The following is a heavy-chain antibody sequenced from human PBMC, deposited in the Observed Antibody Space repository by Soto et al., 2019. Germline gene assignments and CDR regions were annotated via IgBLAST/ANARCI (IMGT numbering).Heavy chain of an antibody. CDR3: ARALLTSSWYAGS. CDR1: GSSMSRGYY. J-gene: IGHJ5*02. Sequence: SETRALNGGRSGSSMSRGYYWGWIRQPPGKGLEWIGRIYHSGTTYYNPSLKSRVTISLDTSRNQFSLKLTSVTAPDTAVCYCARALLTSSWYAGSWGQGTLVTVSS. V-gene: IGHV4-38-2*01. D-gene: IGHD6-13*01. CDR2: IYHSGTT.